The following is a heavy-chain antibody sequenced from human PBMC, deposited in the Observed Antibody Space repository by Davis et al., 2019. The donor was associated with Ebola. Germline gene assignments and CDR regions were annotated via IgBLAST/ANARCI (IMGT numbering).Heavy chain of an antibody. V-gene: IGHV3-23*01. CDR3: AKGGGTSSSDFRRT. CDR2: ISDSGGST. CDR1: GFTVSSNY. D-gene: IGHD6-6*01. Sequence: GGSLRLSCAASGFTVSSNYMSWVRQAPGKGLEWVSGISDSGGSTHYADSVKGRFTISRDSSKNTLYLQMNSLRAEDTAAYYCAKGGGTSSSDFRRTWGQGTLVTVSS. J-gene: IGHJ5*02.